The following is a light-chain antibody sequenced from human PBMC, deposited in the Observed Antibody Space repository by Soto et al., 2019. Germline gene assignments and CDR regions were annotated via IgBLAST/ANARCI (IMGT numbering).Light chain of an antibody. V-gene: IGLV2-11*01. CDR1: SSDVGGYNY. J-gene: IGLJ1*01. Sequence: QSVLTQPRSVSGSPGQSVTISCTGTSSDVGGYNYVSWYQHHPGKAPRLMIYAVSKRPSGVPDRFSGSKSGNTASLTISGLQAEDEADYYCSSYAGSYTLYVFGTGTKLTVL. CDR2: AVS. CDR3: SSYAGSYTLYV.